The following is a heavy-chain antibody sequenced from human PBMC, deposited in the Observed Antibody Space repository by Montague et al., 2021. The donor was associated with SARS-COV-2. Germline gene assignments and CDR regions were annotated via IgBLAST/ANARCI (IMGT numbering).Heavy chain of an antibody. D-gene: IGHD6-19*01. J-gene: IGHJ3*02. CDR2: IHYTGSA. CDR1: GGSITSYY. V-gene: IGHV4-59*08. Sequence: SETLSLTCTVSGGSITSYYWSWIRQPPAKGPEWIAFIHYTGSANYNPSLKSRATISVDPYKNQCSLKLTSVTAADAALYYCARHLAVGTSGFDIWGQGTMVTVSS. CDR3: ARHLAVGTSGFDI.